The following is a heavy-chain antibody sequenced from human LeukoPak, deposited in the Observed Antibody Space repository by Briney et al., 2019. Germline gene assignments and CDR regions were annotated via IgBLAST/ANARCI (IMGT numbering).Heavy chain of an antibody. J-gene: IGHJ4*02. CDR3: ATDVSYYDILTGYYNY. V-gene: IGHV3-7*03. Sequence: GSLRLSCAASGFTFNSYWMNWVRQAPGKGLEWVASINQDGSEKYYVDSVKGRFTISRDNAKNSLYLQMNSLRAEDTAVYYCATDVSYYDILTGYYNYWGQGTLVTVSS. CDR1: GFTFNSYW. D-gene: IGHD3-9*01. CDR2: INQDGSEK.